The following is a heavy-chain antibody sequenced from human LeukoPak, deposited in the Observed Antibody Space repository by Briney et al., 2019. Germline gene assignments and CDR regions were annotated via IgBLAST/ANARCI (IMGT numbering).Heavy chain of an antibody. Sequence: PSETLSLTCTVSGGSISSSSYYWGWIRQPPGKGLEWIGSIYYSGSTYYNPSLKSRVTISVDTSKNQFSLKLSSVTAADTAVYYCARGVDTAMVKWDYFDYWGQGTLVTVSS. V-gene: IGHV4-39*07. CDR3: ARGVDTAMVKWDYFDY. CDR2: IYYSGST. D-gene: IGHD5-18*01. J-gene: IGHJ4*02. CDR1: GGSISSSSYY.